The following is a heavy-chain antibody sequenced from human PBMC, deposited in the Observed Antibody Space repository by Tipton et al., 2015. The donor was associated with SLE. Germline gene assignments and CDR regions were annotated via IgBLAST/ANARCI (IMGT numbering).Heavy chain of an antibody. CDR3: ARAGLGYTYYYYMDV. CDR2: IYYSGST. J-gene: IGHJ6*03. Sequence: TLSLTCTVSDGSIGSYYWNWIRQPPGKGLEWIGFIYYSGSTNYNSSLKSRVTISIDTAKNQFSLKLSSVTAADTAVYYCARAGLGYTYYYYMDVWGKGTTVTVSS. D-gene: IGHD5-18*01. CDR1: DGSIGSYY. V-gene: IGHV4-59*01.